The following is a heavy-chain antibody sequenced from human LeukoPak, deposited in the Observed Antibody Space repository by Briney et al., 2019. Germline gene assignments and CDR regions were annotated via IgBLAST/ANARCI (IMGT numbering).Heavy chain of an antibody. D-gene: IGHD2-2*03. Sequence: PSETLSLTCAVSGYSISSGYYWGWIRQPPGKGVEWIGSIYHSGSTYYNPSLKSRVTISVDTSKNQFSLKLSSVTAADTAVYYCAGLGYCSTTSCYNWFDPWGQGTLVTVSS. J-gene: IGHJ5*02. CDR1: GYSISSGYY. CDR3: AGLGYCSTTSCYNWFDP. V-gene: IGHV4-38-2*01. CDR2: IYHSGST.